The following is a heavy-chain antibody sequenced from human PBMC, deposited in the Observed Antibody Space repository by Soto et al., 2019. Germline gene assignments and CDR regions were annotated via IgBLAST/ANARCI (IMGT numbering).Heavy chain of an antibody. CDR3: ARARPSRYYGSGSYYTYNWFDP. V-gene: IGHV4-34*01. D-gene: IGHD3-10*01. CDR1: GGSFSGYY. J-gene: IGHJ5*02. CDR2: INHSGST. Sequence: SETLSLTCAVYGGSFSGYYWSWIRQPPGKGLEWIGEINHSGSTNYNPSLKSRVTISVDTSKNQFSLKLSSVTAADTAVYYCARARPSRYYGSGSYYTYNWFDPWGQGTLVTVS.